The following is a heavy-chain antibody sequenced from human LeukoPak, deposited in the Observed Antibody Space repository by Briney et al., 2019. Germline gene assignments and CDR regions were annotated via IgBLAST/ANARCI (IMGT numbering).Heavy chain of an antibody. Sequence: SETLSLTCTVSGGSISSGGYYWSWIRQHPGKGLEWIGYIYYSGSTYYNPSLKSRVTISVDTSKNQFFLKLSSVTAADTAVYYCARRLQVNYYYYMDVWGKGTTVTVSS. CDR3: ARRLQVNYYYYMDV. V-gene: IGHV4-31*03. J-gene: IGHJ6*03. CDR2: IYYSGST. CDR1: GGSISSGGYY. D-gene: IGHD4-11*01.